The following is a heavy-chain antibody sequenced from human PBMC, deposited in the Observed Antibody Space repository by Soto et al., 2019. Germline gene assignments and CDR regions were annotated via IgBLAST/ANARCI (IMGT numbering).Heavy chain of an antibody. J-gene: IGHJ5*02. D-gene: IGHD3-16*01. CDR1: GGSISSGGYY. V-gene: IGHV4-31*03. CDR2: IYYSGST. Sequence: QVQLQESGPGLVKPSQTLSLPCTVSGGSISSGGYYWSWILQHPGKGLECIGYIYYSGSTYYNPSLKSRVTISVDTSKNQFSLKLSSVTAADTAVYYCARVGGINWFDPWGQGTLVTVSA. CDR3: ARVGGINWFDP.